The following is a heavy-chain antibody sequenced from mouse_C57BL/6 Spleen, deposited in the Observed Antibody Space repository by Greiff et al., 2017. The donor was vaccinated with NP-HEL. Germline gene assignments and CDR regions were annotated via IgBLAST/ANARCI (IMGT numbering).Heavy chain of an antibody. CDR2: INPSTGGT. D-gene: IGHD2-4*01. CDR1: GYSFTGYY. CDR3: ARSWDYYDYLYAMDY. Sequence: VQLQQSGPELVKPGASVKISCKASGYSFTGYYMNWVKQSPEKSLEWIGEINPSTGGTTYNQKFKAKATLTVDKSSSTAYMQLKSLTSEDSAVYYCARSWDYYDYLYAMDYWGQGTSVTVSS. V-gene: IGHV1-42*01. J-gene: IGHJ4*01.